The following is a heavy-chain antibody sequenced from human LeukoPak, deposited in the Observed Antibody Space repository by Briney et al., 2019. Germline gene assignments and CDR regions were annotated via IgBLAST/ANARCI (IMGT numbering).Heavy chain of an antibody. Sequence: ASVKVSCKASGYTFTSYDINWVRQATGQGLEWMGWMNPNSSNTGYAQKFQGRVTITRNTSISTAYMELSSLRSEDTAVYYCARGAPDFWSVYYMDVWGKGTTVTVSS. D-gene: IGHD3-3*01. CDR2: MNPNSSNT. CDR1: GYTFTSYD. CDR3: ARGAPDFWSVYYMDV. V-gene: IGHV1-8*03. J-gene: IGHJ6*03.